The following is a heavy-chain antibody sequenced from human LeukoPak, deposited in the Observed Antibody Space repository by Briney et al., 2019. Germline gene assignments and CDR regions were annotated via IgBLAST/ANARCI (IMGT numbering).Heavy chain of an antibody. J-gene: IGHJ3*02. Sequence: GGSLRLSCAASGFTFSSYAMSWVRQAPGKGLEWVSAISGSGGSTYYADSVKGRFTISRDNSRTTLYLQMNSLRAEDTAVYYCLTIVETTFDAFDIWGQGTMVTVSS. V-gene: IGHV3-23*01. D-gene: IGHD2/OR15-2a*01. CDR1: GFTFSSYA. CDR3: LTIVETTFDAFDI. CDR2: ISGSGGST.